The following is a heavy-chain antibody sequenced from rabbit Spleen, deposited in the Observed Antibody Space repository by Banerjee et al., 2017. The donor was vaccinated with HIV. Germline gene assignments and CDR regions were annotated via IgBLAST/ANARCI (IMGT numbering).Heavy chain of an antibody. CDR2: IDTGFGGTT. V-gene: IGHV1S45*01. CDR3: ATYVDYDGDFNL. Sequence: QEQLEESGGGLVQPEGSLTLACTASGFSFSGSYYMCWVHQAPGKGLEWIACIDTGFGGTTYYASWAKGRFTISKTSSTTVTLQMTSLTAADTATYFCATYVDYDGDFNLWGQGTLVTVS. J-gene: IGHJ4*01. CDR1: GFSFSGSYY. D-gene: IGHD2-1*01.